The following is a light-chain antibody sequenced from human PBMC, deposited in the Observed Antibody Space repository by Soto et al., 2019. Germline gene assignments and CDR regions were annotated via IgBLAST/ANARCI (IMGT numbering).Light chain of an antibody. CDR2: GAS. CDR3: QQYNNWLMLS. J-gene: IGKJ4*01. CDR1: QSVSSN. Sequence: EIVMTQSPAILSLSPGERATLSCRASQSVSSNLAWYQQKPGQTPRLLIYGASTRATGIPARFSGSGSGTEFTLTISSLQSEDFAIYYCQQYNNWLMLSFGGGTKVDIK. V-gene: IGKV3-15*01.